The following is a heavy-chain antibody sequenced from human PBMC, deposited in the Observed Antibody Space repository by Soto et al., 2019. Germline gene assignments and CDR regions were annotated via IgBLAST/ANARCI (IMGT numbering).Heavy chain of an antibody. V-gene: IGHV4-59*08. D-gene: IGHD3-10*01. CDR2: IYYSGST. Sequence: SETLSLTCTVSGGSISSYYWSWIRQPPGKGLEWIGYIYYSGSTNYNPSLKSRVTISVDTSKNQFSLKLSSVTAADTAVYYCARPVLLWFGEFYMDVWGKGNTVTVSS. CDR1: GGSISSYY. J-gene: IGHJ6*03. CDR3: ARPVLLWFGEFYMDV.